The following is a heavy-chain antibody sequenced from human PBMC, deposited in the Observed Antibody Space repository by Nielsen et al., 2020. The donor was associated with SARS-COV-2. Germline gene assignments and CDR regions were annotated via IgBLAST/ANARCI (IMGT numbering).Heavy chain of an antibody. CDR2: ISSSGSTI. CDR3: ARDSRDYGDSYYYYGMDV. Sequence: VRQMPGKGLEWVSYISSSGSTIYYADSVKGRFTISRDNAKNSLYLQMNSLRAEDTAVYYCARDSRDYGDSYYYYGMDVWGQGTTVTVSS. D-gene: IGHD4-17*01. J-gene: IGHJ6*02. V-gene: IGHV3-11*01.